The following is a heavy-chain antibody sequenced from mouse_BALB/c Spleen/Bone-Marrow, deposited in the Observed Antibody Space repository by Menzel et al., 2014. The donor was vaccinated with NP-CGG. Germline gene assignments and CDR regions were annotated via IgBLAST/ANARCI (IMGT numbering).Heavy chain of an antibody. CDR2: IHYSGYT. V-gene: IGHV3-1*02. D-gene: IGHD1-1*01. CDR1: GYSITRGYG. CDR3: VRETTVVADFDY. Sequence: EVQLVESGPDLVKPSQSLSLTCTVTGYSITRGYGWYWIQQFPGNKLEWMGYIHYSGYTDYNPSLKSRVSITRDTSKNQFFLQLNSVTTEDTATYYCVRETTVVADFDYWGQGTTLTVSS. J-gene: IGHJ2*01.